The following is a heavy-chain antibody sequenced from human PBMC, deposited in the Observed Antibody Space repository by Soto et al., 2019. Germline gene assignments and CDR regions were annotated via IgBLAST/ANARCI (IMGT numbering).Heavy chain of an antibody. D-gene: IGHD7-27*01. V-gene: IGHV3-21*01. CDR3: ARDYPRREGLGIRKGYFDL. J-gene: IGHJ2*01. CDR2: ISSSSSYI. Sequence: GGSLRLSCAASGFTFSSYSMNWVRQAPGKGLEWVSSISSSSSYIYYADSVKGRFTISRDNAKNSLYLQMNSLRAEDTAVYYCARDYPRREGLGIRKGYFDLWGRGTLVTVSS. CDR1: GFTFSSYS.